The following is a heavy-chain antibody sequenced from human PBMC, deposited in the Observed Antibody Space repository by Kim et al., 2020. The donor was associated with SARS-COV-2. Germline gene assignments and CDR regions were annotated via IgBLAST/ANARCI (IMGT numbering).Heavy chain of an antibody. D-gene: IGHD3-10*01. J-gene: IGHJ6*01. V-gene: IGHV3-30*03. Sequence: GGSLRLCCAASGFTFSSYGMHWVRQAPGKGLEWVAVISYDGSNKYYADSVKGRFTISRDNSKNTLYLQMNSLRAEDTAVYYCASYGSGSYFNSLDYYYG. CDR2: ISYDGSNK. CDR1: GFTFSSYG. CDR3: ASYGSGSYFNSLDYYYG.